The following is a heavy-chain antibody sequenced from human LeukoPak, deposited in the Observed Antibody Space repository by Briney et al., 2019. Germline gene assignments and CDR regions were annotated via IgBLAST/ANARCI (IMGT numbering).Heavy chain of an antibody. J-gene: IGHJ4*02. V-gene: IGHV4-59*01. D-gene: IGHD3-22*01. Sequence: SETLSLSCTVSGGPISSYYWSWVRQPPGKGLEWVGDIYYGGSTNYNPSLMSRVTISVETSKNKISHKLISVTAADRAVYYCARTPIYYFDKSGYYNWGQGTLVTVSS. CDR3: ARTPIYYFDKSGYYN. CDR1: GGPISSYY. CDR2: IYYGGST.